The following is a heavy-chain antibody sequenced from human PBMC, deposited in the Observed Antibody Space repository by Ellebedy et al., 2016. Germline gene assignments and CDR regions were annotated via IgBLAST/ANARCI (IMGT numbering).Heavy chain of an antibody. CDR1: GYSFTSYW. Sequence: GESLKISXKGSGYSFTSYWIGWVRQMPGKGLEWMGIIYPGDSDTRYSPSFQGQVTISADKSISTAYLQWSSLKASDTAMYYCARRYSMVRGVIRYFDYWGQGTLVTVSS. CDR2: IYPGDSDT. D-gene: IGHD3-10*01. V-gene: IGHV5-51*01. J-gene: IGHJ4*02. CDR3: ARRYSMVRGVIRYFDY.